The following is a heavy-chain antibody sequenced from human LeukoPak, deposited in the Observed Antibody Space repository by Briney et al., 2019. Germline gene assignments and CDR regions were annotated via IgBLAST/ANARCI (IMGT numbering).Heavy chain of an antibody. CDR3: ARTYCSSTSCLKGLNYYYYMDV. CDR2: IYHSGST. CDR1: GGSISSYY. Sequence: SETLSLTCTVSGGSISSYYWSWIRQPPGKGLGWIGSIYHSGSTYYNPSLKSRVTISVDTSKNQFSLKLSSVTAADTAVYYCARTYCSSTSCLKGLNYYYYMDVWGKGTTVTVSS. D-gene: IGHD2-2*01. V-gene: IGHV4-59*04. J-gene: IGHJ6*03.